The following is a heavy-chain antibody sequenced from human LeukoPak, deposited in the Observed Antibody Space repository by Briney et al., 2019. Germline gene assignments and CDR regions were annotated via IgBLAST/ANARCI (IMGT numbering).Heavy chain of an antibody. J-gene: IGHJ3*02. V-gene: IGHV3-30*18. CDR3: ANAIAAAGYDAFDI. D-gene: IGHD6-13*01. CDR2: ISYDGSNK. CDR1: GFTFSSYG. Sequence: PGGSLRLSCAASGFTFSSYGMHWVRQAPGKGLEWVAVISYDGSNKYYADSVKGRFTISRDNSKNTLYLQMNSLRAEDTAVYYCANAIAAAGYDAFDIWGQGTMVTVSS.